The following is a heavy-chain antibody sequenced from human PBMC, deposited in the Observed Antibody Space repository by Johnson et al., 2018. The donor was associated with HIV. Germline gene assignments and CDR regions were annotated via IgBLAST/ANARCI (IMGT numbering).Heavy chain of an antibody. CDR2: TRDKANSYTT. J-gene: IGHJ3*02. Sequence: VQLVESGGGLVQPGGSLRLSCAASGFTFSDHYMDWVRQAPGKGLEWVGRTRDKANSYTTEYAASVKGRFTISRDDSKKSLYLQMNSLKTEDTAVYYCAREGIVGATDDAFDIWGQGTMVTVSS. CDR1: GFTFSDHY. V-gene: IGHV3-72*01. D-gene: IGHD1-26*01. CDR3: AREGIVGATDDAFDI.